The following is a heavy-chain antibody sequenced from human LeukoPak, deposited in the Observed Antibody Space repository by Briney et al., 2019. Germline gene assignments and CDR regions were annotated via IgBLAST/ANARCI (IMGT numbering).Heavy chain of an antibody. CDR3: ARDSPVTAVAVQYYGMDV. J-gene: IGHJ6*02. CDR2: IYHSGST. CDR1: GYSISSGYY. V-gene: IGHV4-38-2*02. Sequence: SETLSLTCTVSGYSISSGYYWGWIRQPPGKGLEWIGSIYHSGSTYYNPSLKSRVTISVDTSKNQFSLKLSSVTAADTAVYYCARDSPVTAVAVQYYGMDVWGQGTTVTVSS. D-gene: IGHD6-19*01.